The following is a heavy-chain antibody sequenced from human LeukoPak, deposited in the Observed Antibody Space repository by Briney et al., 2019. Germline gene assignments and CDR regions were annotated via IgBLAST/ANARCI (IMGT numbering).Heavy chain of an antibody. J-gene: IGHJ6*02. CDR3: ARTKRGAAAGTRYYYYGMDV. V-gene: IGHV4-34*01. Sequence: SETLSLTRAVYGGSFSGYYWSWIRQPPGKGLEWIGEINHSGSTNYNPSLKSRVTISVDTSKNQFSLKLSSVTAADTAVYYCARTKRGAAAGTRYYYYGMDVWGQGTTVTVSS. CDR1: GGSFSGYY. CDR2: INHSGST. D-gene: IGHD6-13*01.